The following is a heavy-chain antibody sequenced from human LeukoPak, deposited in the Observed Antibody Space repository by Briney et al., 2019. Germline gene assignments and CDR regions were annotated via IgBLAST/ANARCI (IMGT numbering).Heavy chain of an antibody. V-gene: IGHV3-23*01. CDR1: GFTFSSYA. Sequence: PGGSLRLSCAASGFTFSSYAMSWVRQAPGRGLEWVSAISGSGGSTYYADSVKGRFTISRDNPKNTLFLQMISLSAEDTAVYYCARSHGSGTYYYLDTFDIWGQGTMVTVSS. CDR2: ISGSGGST. CDR3: ARSHGSGTYYYLDTFDI. J-gene: IGHJ3*02. D-gene: IGHD3-10*01.